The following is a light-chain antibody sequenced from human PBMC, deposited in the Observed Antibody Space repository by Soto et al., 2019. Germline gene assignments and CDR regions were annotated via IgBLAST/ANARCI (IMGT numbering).Light chain of an antibody. Sequence: EIVLTQSPGTLPLSPGERATLSCRASQSVSNSYLAWYQQKPGQAPRLLIYGASGRATGIPDRFSGSGSGTDFTLTISRLEPEDFAVYYCQQYGSSTWAFGQGTKVEIK. CDR3: QQYGSSTWA. V-gene: IGKV3-20*01. CDR1: QSVSNSY. CDR2: GAS. J-gene: IGKJ1*01.